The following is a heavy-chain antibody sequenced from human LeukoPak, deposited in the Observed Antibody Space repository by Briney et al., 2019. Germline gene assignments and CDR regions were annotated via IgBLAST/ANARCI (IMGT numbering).Heavy chain of an antibody. CDR1: GYSISSPFY. Sequence: SETLSLTCTVSGYSISSPFYWGWMRQSPGEGVQWIGSIYYTGSTYYNPSLKGRLTISVDTSKNHFSLKLSSVTAADTAMYYCARHQYYDSRGSHYYSYYYMDVWGKGTTVTVSS. V-gene: IGHV4-38-2*02. D-gene: IGHD3-22*01. CDR3: ARHQYYDSRGSHYYSYYYMDV. CDR2: IYYTGST. J-gene: IGHJ6*03.